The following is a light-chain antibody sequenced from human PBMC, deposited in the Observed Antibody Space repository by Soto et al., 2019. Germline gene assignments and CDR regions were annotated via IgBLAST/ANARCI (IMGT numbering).Light chain of an antibody. V-gene: IGKV2-24*01. CDR1: RSLVHKDGNPY. CDR2: KVS. CDR3: MQATQSPWT. Sequence: EIVMTQTPLSSPVTLGQAASISCRSSRSLVHKDGNPYLSWFHQRPGQPPRLLIYKVSDRFFGGADRFRGSGAGTDFTLTISRVEAEEVGLYYCMQATQSPWTFGQGTKVDIK. J-gene: IGKJ1*01.